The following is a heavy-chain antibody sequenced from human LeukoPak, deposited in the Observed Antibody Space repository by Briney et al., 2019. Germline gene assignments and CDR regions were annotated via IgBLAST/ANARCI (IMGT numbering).Heavy chain of an antibody. Sequence: PSETLSLTCSVSGGSISGYYWSWIRQPPGQGLEWIGYIYYSGSTNYNPSLKSRVTISVDTSKNQFSLKLSSVTAADTAVYYCARQRFLEWYFDYWGQGTLVTVSS. D-gene: IGHD3-3*01. CDR2: IYYSGST. CDR3: ARQRFLEWYFDY. V-gene: IGHV4-59*08. CDR1: GGSISGYY. J-gene: IGHJ4*02.